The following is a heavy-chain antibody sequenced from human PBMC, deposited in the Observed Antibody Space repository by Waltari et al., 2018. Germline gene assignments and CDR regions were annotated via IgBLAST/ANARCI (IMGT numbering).Heavy chain of an antibody. CDR3: ARDMVVAAAYWYFDL. CDR2: IYYSGST. J-gene: IGHJ2*01. Sequence: QVQLQESGPGLVKPSETLSLTCTVSGGSISSYYWSWIRQPPGKGLEWIGYIYYSGSTHHDTSLKTLVTISVDTSKNQSSLQLSSVTASATAVYYCARDMVVAAAYWYFDLWGRGTLVTVSS. CDR1: GGSISSYY. D-gene: IGHD2-15*01. V-gene: IGHV4-59*01.